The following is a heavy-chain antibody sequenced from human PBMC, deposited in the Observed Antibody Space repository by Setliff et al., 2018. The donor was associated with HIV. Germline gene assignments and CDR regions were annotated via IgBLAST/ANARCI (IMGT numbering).Heavy chain of an antibody. D-gene: IGHD3-22*01. CDR1: GASISSYY. CDR2: IYYSGST. Sequence: SETLSLTCTVSGASISSYYWNWIRQPPGKGLEWIGYIYYSGSTNYNPSLKSRVTISVDTSKNQFSLKLSSVTAADTAVYYCARSRRYYDSSGYYPGAFDIWGQGTVVTVSS. J-gene: IGHJ3*02. CDR3: ARSRRYYDSSGYYPGAFDI. V-gene: IGHV4-59*08.